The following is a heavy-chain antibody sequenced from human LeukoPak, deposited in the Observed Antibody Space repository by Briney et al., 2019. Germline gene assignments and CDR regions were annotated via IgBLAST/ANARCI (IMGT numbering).Heavy chain of an antibody. J-gene: IGHJ5*02. V-gene: IGHV3-64*01. Sequence: GSLRLSCAASGFTFCCYAMHCVRQAPGEGLGYVLALCRNGGSTYYANSVKGRFTISRDNSKNTLYLQMGSLRAEDMAVYYCAREGLTFGGVIAQNWFDPWGQGILVTVSS. CDR3: AREGLTFGGVIAQNWFDP. CDR2: LCRNGGST. D-gene: IGHD3-16*02. CDR1: GFTFCCYA.